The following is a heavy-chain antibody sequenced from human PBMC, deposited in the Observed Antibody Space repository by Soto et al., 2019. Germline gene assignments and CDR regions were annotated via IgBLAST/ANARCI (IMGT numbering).Heavy chain of an antibody. Sequence: GGSLRLSCTASEFSFGSYAMHWIRQSPGKGLEWVAVISFNGNSLHYADSVKDRFTISRDNSKSTLYLQTNNMRTEDTAVYYCARTFDTITYYFDYWGQGTLVTVSS. CDR2: ISFNGNSL. CDR3: ARTFDTITYYFDY. CDR1: EFSFGSYA. J-gene: IGHJ4*02. D-gene: IGHD3-9*01. V-gene: IGHV3-30-3*01.